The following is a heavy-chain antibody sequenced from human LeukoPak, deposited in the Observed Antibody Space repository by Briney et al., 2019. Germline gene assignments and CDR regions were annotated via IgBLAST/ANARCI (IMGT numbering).Heavy chain of an antibody. Sequence: GGSLRLSCAASGFTFSSYWMHWVRQAPGKGLVWVSRINSDGSSRFYADSVKGRFTISRDNAKNTLYLQMNSLRAGDAAVYYCAKAPVTTCSGAYCYPFDYWSQGTLVTVSS. CDR3: AKAPVTTCSGAYCYPFDY. CDR2: INSDGSSR. D-gene: IGHD2-15*01. V-gene: IGHV3-74*01. J-gene: IGHJ4*02. CDR1: GFTFSSYW.